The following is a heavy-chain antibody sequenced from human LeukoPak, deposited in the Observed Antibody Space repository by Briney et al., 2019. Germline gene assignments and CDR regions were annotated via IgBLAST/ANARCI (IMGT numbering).Heavy chain of an antibody. CDR3: AKVSRYNWNDGTFDY. Sequence: ASVKVSCKASGYTFTSYDINWVRQATGQGLEWMGWMNPNSGNTGYAQKFQGRVTMTRNTSISTAYMELSSLRSEDTALYYCAKVSRYNWNDGTFDYWGQGTLVTVSS. CDR1: GYTFTSYD. J-gene: IGHJ4*02. D-gene: IGHD1-20*01. CDR2: MNPNSGNT. V-gene: IGHV1-8*01.